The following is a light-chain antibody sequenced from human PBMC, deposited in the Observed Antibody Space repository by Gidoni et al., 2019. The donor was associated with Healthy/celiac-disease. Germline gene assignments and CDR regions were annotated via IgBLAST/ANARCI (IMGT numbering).Light chain of an antibody. CDR1: SSDVGGYNY. CDR2: EVS. V-gene: IGLV2-8*01. J-gene: IGLJ2*01. CDR3: SSYAGSNILVV. Sequence: QSALTQPPSASGSPGQSVPISCTGTSSDVGGYNYVSWYQQHPGKAPKLMISEVSKRPSGVPDRFSGSKSGNTASLTVSVLQAEDEADYYCSSYAGSNILVVFGGGTKLTVL.